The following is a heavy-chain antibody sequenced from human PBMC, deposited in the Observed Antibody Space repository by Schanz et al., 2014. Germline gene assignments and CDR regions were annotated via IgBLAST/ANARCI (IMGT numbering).Heavy chain of an antibody. V-gene: IGHV3-43D*04. Sequence: VQLLESGGALVRPGGSLRLSCAASGFTFTGYVMTWVRQPPGKGLEWVSLVTWDGGYTYYADSVKGRFTISRDNAENTLYLQMNSLRVEDTAVYYCAMGGYQLHHWGQGTLVTVSS. D-gene: IGHD1-7*01. CDR2: VTWDGGYT. CDR3: AMGGYQLHH. CDR1: GFTFTGYV. J-gene: IGHJ4*02.